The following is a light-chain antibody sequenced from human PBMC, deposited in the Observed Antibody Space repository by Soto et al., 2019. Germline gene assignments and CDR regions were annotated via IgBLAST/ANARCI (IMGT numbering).Light chain of an antibody. J-gene: IGKJ2*01. CDR3: QQLNSYWYT. V-gene: IGKV1-9*01. CDR1: QGISSY. CDR2: GAS. Sequence: IQLTQSPSFLSASVGDRVTITCRASQGISSYLAWYQQKPGKAPKLLINGASTLQSGVPSRFSGSGSGTEFTLTIKSLQPEDIGTYYCQQLNSYWYTFGQGTKLEI.